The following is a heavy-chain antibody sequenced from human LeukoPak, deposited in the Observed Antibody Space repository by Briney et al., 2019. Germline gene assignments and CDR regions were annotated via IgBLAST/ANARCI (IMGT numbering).Heavy chain of an antibody. CDR2: IYSGGST. D-gene: IGHD5-12*01. CDR1: GLTVSSKY. Sequence: GGSLRLSCAGSGLTVSSKYMSWVRQAPGKGLEWVSVIYSGGSTDYADSVKGRFTMSRDNSKNMLYLQMNSLRVDDTAVYFCARGRGYSGYDVSLPFDYWGQGTLVTVSS. J-gene: IGHJ4*02. V-gene: IGHV3-66*01. CDR3: ARGRGYSGYDVSLPFDY.